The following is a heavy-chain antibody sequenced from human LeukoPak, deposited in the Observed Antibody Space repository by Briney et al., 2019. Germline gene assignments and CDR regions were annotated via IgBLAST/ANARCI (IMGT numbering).Heavy chain of an antibody. D-gene: IGHD1/OR15-1a*01. V-gene: IGHV3-23*01. CDR3: AKLKQPFDY. CDR2: VSSTGGNT. J-gene: IGHJ4*02. Sequence: GGSLRLSCAASGFTFSSYAMSWVRQVPGKGLEWVSTVSSTGGNTYYADSVKGRFSISRDNSMNTLDLQMNSLRAEDTAVYYCAKLKQPFDYWGQGILDTVSS. CDR1: GFTFSSYA.